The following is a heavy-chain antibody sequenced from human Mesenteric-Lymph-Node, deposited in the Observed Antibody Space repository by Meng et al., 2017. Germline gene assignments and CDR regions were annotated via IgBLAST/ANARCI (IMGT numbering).Heavy chain of an antibody. V-gene: IGHV3-30*04. CDR2: ISYDGSNK. D-gene: IGHD3-22*01. CDR1: GFIFSNYA. J-gene: IGHJ1*01. CDR3: ARGSSRHESSGYYFRH. Sequence: GGSLRLSCAASGFIFSNYALHWVRQAPGKGLEWVAVISYDGSNKYYADSVTGRFTLSRDNVMNTLYLQMNSLRPEDTAVYFCARGSSRHESSGYYFRHWGQGTLVTVSS.